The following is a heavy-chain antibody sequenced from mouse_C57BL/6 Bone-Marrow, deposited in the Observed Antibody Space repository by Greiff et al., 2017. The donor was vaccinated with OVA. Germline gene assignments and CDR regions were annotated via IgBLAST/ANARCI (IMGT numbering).Heavy chain of an antibody. Sequence: VQLQQSGPELVKPGASVKISCKASGYTFTDYYMNWVKQSHGKSLEWIGDINPNNGGTSYNQKFKGKATLTVDKSSSTAYMELRSLTSEDSAVYYCAPDGYYVGYYAMDYWGQGTSVTVSS. CDR3: APDGYYVGYYAMDY. D-gene: IGHD2-3*01. J-gene: IGHJ4*01. CDR1: GYTFTDYY. CDR2: INPNNGGT. V-gene: IGHV1-26*01.